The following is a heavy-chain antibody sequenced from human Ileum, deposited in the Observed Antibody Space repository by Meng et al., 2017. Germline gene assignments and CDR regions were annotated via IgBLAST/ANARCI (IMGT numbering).Heavy chain of an antibody. CDR3: ARDDRWGSAFDI. CDR2: IHTSGST. D-gene: IGHD4-23*01. V-gene: IGHV4-61*02. Sequence: SETLSLTCTVSGDSIGSGTYYWSSIRQPAGKGLEWIGRIHTSGSTNYSPSLKSRVTISVDTSKNQFSLKLSSVTAADTAVYYCARDDRWGSAFDIWGHGTMVTVSS. CDR1: GDSIGSGTYY. J-gene: IGHJ3*02.